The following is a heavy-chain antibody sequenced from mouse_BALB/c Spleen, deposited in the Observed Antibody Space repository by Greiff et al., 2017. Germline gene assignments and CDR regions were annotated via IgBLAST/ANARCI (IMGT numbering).Heavy chain of an antibody. CDR1: GFSLTSYG. J-gene: IGHJ3*01. CDR2: IWAGGST. D-gene: IGHD1-1*01. V-gene: IGHV2-9*02. CDR3: AREDYGRPWFAY. Sequence: VKLMESGPGLVAPSQSLSITCTVSGFSLTSYGVHWVRQPPGKGLEWLGVIWAGGSTNYNSALMSRLSISKDNSKSQVFLKMNSLQTDDTAMYYCAREDYGRPWFAYWGQGTLVTVSA.